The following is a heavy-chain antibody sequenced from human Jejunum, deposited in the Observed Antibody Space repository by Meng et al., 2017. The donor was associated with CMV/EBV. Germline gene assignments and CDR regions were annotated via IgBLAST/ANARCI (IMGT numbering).Heavy chain of an antibody. CDR3: VKDSPDDYYGTDV. J-gene: IGHJ6*02. Sequence: VSIGSSNSCWGWIRQPPGKGLEWIGCMYYGDRIYYNPSLKSRVTISADTSKNQFSLNLTSMTAADTAVYYCVKDSPDDYYGTDVWGQGTTVTVSS. CDR1: VSIGSSNSC. V-gene: IGHV4-39*07. CDR2: MYYGDRI.